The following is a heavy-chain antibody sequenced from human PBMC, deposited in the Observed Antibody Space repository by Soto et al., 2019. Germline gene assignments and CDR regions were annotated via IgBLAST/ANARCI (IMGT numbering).Heavy chain of an antibody. Sequence: QAPGKGLEWVSAISGSGGSTYYADSVKGRFTISRDNSKNTLYLQMNSLRAEDTAVYYCAKERWLQLFDYLGQGTLVTVSS. CDR3: AKERWLQLFDY. CDR2: ISGSGGST. V-gene: IGHV3-23*01. D-gene: IGHD5-12*01. J-gene: IGHJ4*02.